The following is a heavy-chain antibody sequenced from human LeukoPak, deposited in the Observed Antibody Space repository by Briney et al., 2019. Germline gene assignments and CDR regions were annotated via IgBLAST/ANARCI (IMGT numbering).Heavy chain of an antibody. D-gene: IGHD3-10*01. CDR1: GFTFYDYA. CDR3: ARGGYGSGSYYYYYYYMDV. Sequence: PGGSLRLSCAASGFTFYDYAMSWVRHTPGKGREWVSGINWKGGSTDYADSVKGRFTISRDNAKYSLYLEMNSLRAEDTALYHCARGGYGSGSYYYYYYYMDVWGKGTTVTVSS. V-gene: IGHV3-20*01. J-gene: IGHJ6*03. CDR2: INWKGGST.